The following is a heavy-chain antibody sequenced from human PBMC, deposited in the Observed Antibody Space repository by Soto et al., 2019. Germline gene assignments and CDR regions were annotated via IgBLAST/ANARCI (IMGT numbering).Heavy chain of an antibody. CDR2: ISSSSSTI. D-gene: IGHD6-19*01. CDR3: ARALYSSGWYFPFDY. J-gene: IGHJ4*02. CDR1: GFTFSSYS. V-gene: IGHV3-48*02. Sequence: GGSLRLSCAASGFTFSSYSMNWVRQAPGKGLEWVSYISSSSSTIYYADSVKGRFTISRDNAKNSLYLQMNSLRDEDTAVYYRARALYSSGWYFPFDYWGQGTLVTVSS.